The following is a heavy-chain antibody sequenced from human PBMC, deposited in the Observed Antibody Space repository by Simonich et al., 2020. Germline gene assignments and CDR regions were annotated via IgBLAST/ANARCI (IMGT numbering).Heavy chain of an antibody. V-gene: IGHV1-3*01. CDR3: ARHQEGLYYFDY. Sequence: QVQLVQSGAEVKKPGASVKVSCKASGYTFTSYAMHWVRQAPGQRREWMGWINAGNCNTKNTQKFQGRVTITRDTAASTAYMELSSLRAEDTAVYYCARHQEGLYYFDYWGQGTLVTVSS. CDR1: GYTFTSYA. J-gene: IGHJ4*02. CDR2: INAGNCNT.